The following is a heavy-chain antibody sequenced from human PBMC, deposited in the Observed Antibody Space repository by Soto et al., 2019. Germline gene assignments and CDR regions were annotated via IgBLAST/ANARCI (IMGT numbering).Heavy chain of an antibody. D-gene: IGHD6-13*01. CDR3: AKATAAAGTSSWFDP. CDR1: GFTFSGYA. V-gene: IGHV3-23*01. CDR2: ISGSGGST. J-gene: IGHJ5*02. Sequence: GGSLRLSCAASGFTFSGYAMNWVRQAPGKGLEWVSAISGSGGSTYYADSVKGRFTISRDNSKNTLYLQMNSLRAEDTAVYYCAKATAAAGTSSWFDPWGQGTLVTVSS.